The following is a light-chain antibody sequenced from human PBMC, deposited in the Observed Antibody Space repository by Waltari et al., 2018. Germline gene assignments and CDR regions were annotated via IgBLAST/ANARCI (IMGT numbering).Light chain of an antibody. V-gene: IGKV1-5*03. CDR3: QQYNSYSWT. J-gene: IGKJ1*01. Sequence: DIQMTQSPSTLSASVGDRVTITCRASQSISSWLDWYQQKPGKAPKLLIYKASSLESGVPARFSGSGSGTEFTLTISSLHPDDFATYYCQQYNSYSWTFGQGTKVEIK. CDR1: QSISSW. CDR2: KAS.